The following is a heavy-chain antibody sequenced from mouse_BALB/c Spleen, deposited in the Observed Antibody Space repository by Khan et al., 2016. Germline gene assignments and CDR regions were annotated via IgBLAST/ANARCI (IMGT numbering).Heavy chain of an antibody. J-gene: IGHJ3*01. CDR3: VRRAFGYYGAWLVY. V-gene: IGHV4-1*02. D-gene: IGHD1-2*01. CDR1: GFDFSRYW. CDR2: INPDSSTI. Sequence: EVQLQESGGGLVQPGGSLKLSCAASGFDFSRYWMSWVRQAPGKGLEWIGEINPDSSTINYTPSLKDKFIISRDNAKNTLYLQVSKVRSEDTALYYCVRRAFGYYGAWLVYWGQGTLVTVSA.